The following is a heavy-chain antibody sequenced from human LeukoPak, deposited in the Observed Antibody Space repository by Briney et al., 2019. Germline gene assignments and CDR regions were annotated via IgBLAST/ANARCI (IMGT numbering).Heavy chain of an antibody. D-gene: IGHD4-17*01. J-gene: IGHJ1*01. CDR3: TKENYGDATGGRFQH. CDR1: GFTFSSYA. CDR2: ISGSGGST. V-gene: IGHV3-23*01. Sequence: GGSLRLSCAASGFTFSSYAMTWVRQAPGKGLEWVSVISGSGGSTYYADSVKGRFTISRDNSKNTLYLQMNSLRAEDTAVYYCTKENYGDATGGRFQHWGQGTLVSVCS.